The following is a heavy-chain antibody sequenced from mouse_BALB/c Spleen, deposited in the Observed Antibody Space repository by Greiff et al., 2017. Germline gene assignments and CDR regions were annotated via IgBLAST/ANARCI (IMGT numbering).Heavy chain of an antibody. D-gene: IGHD2-3*01. CDR3: APDGYYDY. Sequence: EVKLMESGAELVKPGASVKLSCTASGFNIKDTYMHWVKQRPEQGLEWIGRIDPANGNTKYDPKFQGKATITADTSSNTAYLQLSSLTSEDTAVYYCAPDGYYDYWGQGTTLTVSS. J-gene: IGHJ2*01. V-gene: IGHV14-3*02. CDR2: IDPANGNT. CDR1: GFNIKDTY.